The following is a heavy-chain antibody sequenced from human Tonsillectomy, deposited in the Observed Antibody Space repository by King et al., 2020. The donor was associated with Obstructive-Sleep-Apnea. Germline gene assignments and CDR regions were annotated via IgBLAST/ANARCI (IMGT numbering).Heavy chain of an antibody. CDR3: AKANSDYEGCLLDY. D-gene: IGHD4-11*01. Sequence: VQLVESGGGVVQPGRSLRLSCAASGFSFSSYGMHWVRQAPGKGREWVAFIRYDGSNKYYVDSVKGRFIISRDNSKNTLYLQMNRLRPEDTAVYYCAKANSDYEGCLLDYWGLGTLVTVSS. V-gene: IGHV3-30*02. CDR2: IRYDGSNK. J-gene: IGHJ4*02. CDR1: GFSFSSYG.